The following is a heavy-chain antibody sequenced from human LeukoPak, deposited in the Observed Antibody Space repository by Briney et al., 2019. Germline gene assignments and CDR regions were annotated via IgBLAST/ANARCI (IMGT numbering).Heavy chain of an antibody. CDR2: IFYSGST. J-gene: IGHJ6*03. CDR3: ARRRGGDYGMYYYYYMDV. Sequence: SETLSLTCTVSSGSISTSNYYWGWVRQPPGKALEWIGNIFYSGSTYYSPSLKSRVTISLDTSRNQFSLKLNSVTAADTAVYYCARRRGGDYGMYYYYYMDVWGKGTTVTVSS. D-gene: IGHD4-17*01. V-gene: IGHV4-39*07. CDR1: SGSISTSNYY.